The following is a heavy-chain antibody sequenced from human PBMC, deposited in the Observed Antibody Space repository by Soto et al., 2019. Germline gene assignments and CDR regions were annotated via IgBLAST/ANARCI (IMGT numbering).Heavy chain of an antibody. CDR2: ISSSSSYI. CDR1: GFTFSSYS. V-gene: IGHV3-21*01. J-gene: IGHJ4*02. CDR3: ARADYDSPAGCY. Sequence: PGGSLRLSCAASGFTFSSYSMNWVRQAPGKGLEWVSSISSSSSYIYYADSVKGRFTISRDNAKNSLYLQMNSLRAEDTAVYYCARADYDSPAGCYWGQGTLVTVSS. D-gene: IGHD3-22*01.